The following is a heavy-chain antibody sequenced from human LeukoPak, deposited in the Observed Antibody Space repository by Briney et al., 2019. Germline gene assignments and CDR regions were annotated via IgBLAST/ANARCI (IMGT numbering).Heavy chain of an antibody. V-gene: IGHV4-61*08. CDR3: AREGRPNYYGSGSYSYFDY. CDR1: GGTISSGDYY. Sequence: SETLSLTCTVSGGTISSGDYYWSWIRQPPGKGLEWIGYIYYSGSTNYNPSLKSRVTISVDTSKNQFSLKLSSVTAADTAVYYCAREGRPNYYGSGSYSYFDYWGQGTLVTVSS. CDR2: IYYSGST. D-gene: IGHD3-10*01. J-gene: IGHJ4*02.